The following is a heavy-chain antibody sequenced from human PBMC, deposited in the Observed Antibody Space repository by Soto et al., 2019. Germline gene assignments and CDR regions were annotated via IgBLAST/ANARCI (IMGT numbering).Heavy chain of an antibody. J-gene: IGHJ4*02. D-gene: IGHD3-22*01. V-gene: IGHV1-69*06. CDR3: ARDGPVNYYDSSGFFGY. CDR2: IIPIFGTA. CDR1: GGTFSSYA. Sequence: GPSVEGSCKASGGTFSSYAISWVRQAPGQGLEWMGGIIPIFGTANYAQKFQGRVTITADKSTSTGYMELSSLRSEDTAVYYCARDGPVNYYDSSGFFGYWGQGTLVTVSS.